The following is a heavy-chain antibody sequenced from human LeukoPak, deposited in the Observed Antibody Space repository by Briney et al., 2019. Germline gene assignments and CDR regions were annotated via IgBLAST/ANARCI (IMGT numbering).Heavy chain of an antibody. J-gene: IGHJ5*02. CDR1: GFTFSGSA. CDR3: ASSSSSAFDP. CDR2: ISSSSSYI. Sequence: PGGSLRLSCAASGFTFSGSAMHWVRQAPGKGLEWVSSISSSSSYIYYADSVKGRFTISRDNAKNSLYLQMNSLRAEDTAVYYCASSSSSAFDPWGQGTLVTVSS. V-gene: IGHV3-21*01. D-gene: IGHD6-13*01.